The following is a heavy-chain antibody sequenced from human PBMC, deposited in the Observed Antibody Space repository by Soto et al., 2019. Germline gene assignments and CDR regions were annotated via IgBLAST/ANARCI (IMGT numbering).Heavy chain of an antibody. J-gene: IGHJ6*02. V-gene: IGHV1-8*01. CDR1: GYTFTSYD. Sequence: GASVKVSCKASGYTFTSYDINWVRQATGQGLEWMGWMNPNSGNTGYAQKFQGRVTMTRNTSISTAYMELSSLRPEDTAVYYCATYFWSGYYTYYYYYYGMDVWGQGTTVTVSS. D-gene: IGHD3-3*01. CDR3: ATYFWSGYYTYYYYYYGMDV. CDR2: MNPNSGNT.